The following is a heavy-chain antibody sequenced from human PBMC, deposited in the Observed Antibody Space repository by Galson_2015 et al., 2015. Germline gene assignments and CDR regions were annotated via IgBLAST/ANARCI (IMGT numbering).Heavy chain of an antibody. J-gene: IGHJ5*02. V-gene: IGHV4-4*08. Sequence: SETLSLTCSVSGGSFSNYYWSWIRQPPGKGLEWLGHISHSGTSNYNPSLKSRATISLDTSKNQFSLKLSSVTAADTAVYFCAGFYGSGSHTWFDPWGQGTLVTVSS. D-gene: IGHD3-10*01. CDR2: ISHSGTS. CDR3: AGFYGSGSHTWFDP. CDR1: GGSFSNYY.